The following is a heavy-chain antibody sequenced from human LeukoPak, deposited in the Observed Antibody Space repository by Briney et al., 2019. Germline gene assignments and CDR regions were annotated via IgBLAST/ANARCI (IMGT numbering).Heavy chain of an antibody. CDR2: ISYDGSNR. CDR3: AKVRVVFNWNYAYYFDY. CDR1: GFTFGNYA. D-gene: IGHD1-7*01. Sequence: GGSLRLSCAASGFTFGNYAIHWVRQAPGKGLEWVAVISYDGSNRFYADSVRGRFTISRDNSKNTLYLQMNSLGPEDTAMYYCAKVRVVFNWNYAYYFDYWGQGTLATVSS. J-gene: IGHJ4*02. V-gene: IGHV3-30*04.